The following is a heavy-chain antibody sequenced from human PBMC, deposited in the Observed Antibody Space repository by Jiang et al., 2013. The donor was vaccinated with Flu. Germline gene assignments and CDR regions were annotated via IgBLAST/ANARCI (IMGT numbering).Heavy chain of an antibody. D-gene: IGHD2-21*02. CDR1: GFTFSDRY. J-gene: IGHJ4*02. CDR2: SRNKANSYTT. Sequence: GGLVQPGGSLRLSCATSGFTFSDRYMDWVRQAPGKGLEWLGRSRNKANSYTTEYAASVKGRFTISRDDSKNSLYLHMNSLNTEDTAVYYCVVLVTDTHAPYFDYWGQGTLVTVSS. CDR3: VVLVTDTHAPYFDY. V-gene: IGHV3-72*01.